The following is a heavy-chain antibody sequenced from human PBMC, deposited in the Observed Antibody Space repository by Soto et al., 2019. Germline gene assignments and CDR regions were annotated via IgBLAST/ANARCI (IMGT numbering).Heavy chain of an antibody. D-gene: IGHD3-10*01. J-gene: IGHJ6*02. V-gene: IGHV3-21*01. CDR2: ISSSSSYI. CDR3: ARGVYGSGRYSYYYGMDV. Sequence: EVQLVESGGGLVKPGGSLRLSCAASGFTFSSYSMNWVRQAPGKGLEWVSSISSSSSYIYYAYSVKGRFTLSRDNAKNSLYLQMNSLRAEDTAVYYCARGVYGSGRYSYYYGMDVWGQGTTVTVSS. CDR1: GFTFSSYS.